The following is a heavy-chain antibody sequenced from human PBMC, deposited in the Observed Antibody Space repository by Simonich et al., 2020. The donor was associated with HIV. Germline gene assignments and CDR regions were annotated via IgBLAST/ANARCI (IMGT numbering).Heavy chain of an antibody. Sequence: QVQLQESGPGLVKPSETLSLTCTVSGGSISSYSWSWIRQPPGKGLEWIGYIYYSGSTHYNPSLKSRGTISVDTSKNQFSLKLSSVTAADTAVYYCARHYYDSSGYYSGIDPWGQGTLVTVSS. CDR2: IYYSGST. J-gene: IGHJ5*02. V-gene: IGHV4-59*01. D-gene: IGHD3-22*01. CDR3: ARHYYDSSGYYSGIDP. CDR1: GGSISSYS.